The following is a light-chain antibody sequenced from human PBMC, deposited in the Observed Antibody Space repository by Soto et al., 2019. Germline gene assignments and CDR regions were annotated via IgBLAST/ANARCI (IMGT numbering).Light chain of an antibody. Sequence: EIVLTQSPGTLSLSPGERATLSCRASQSVIYLAWYQQKPGQAPRLLFYGASNRATGIPGRFSGSGSGTDFTLTISRLEPEDFAVYYCQQCGSSPWTFGQGTKVDIK. CDR3: QQCGSSPWT. CDR2: GAS. V-gene: IGKV3-20*01. J-gene: IGKJ1*01. CDR1: QSVIY.